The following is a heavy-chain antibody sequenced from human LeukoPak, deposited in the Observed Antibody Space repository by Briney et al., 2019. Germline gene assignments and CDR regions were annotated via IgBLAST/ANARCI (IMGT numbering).Heavy chain of an antibody. J-gene: IGHJ4*02. D-gene: IGHD3-3*01. CDR2: INPNSGDT. V-gene: IGHV1-2*02. CDR1: GYTFTGYY. CDR3: ARGGVIKSFDY. Sequence: ASLKVSCKASGYTFTGYYMHWVRQAPGQGLEWMGWINPNSGDTNYAQKFQGRVTMTRDTSISTAYMDLSRLRSDDTAVYYCARGGVIKSFDYWGQGTLVTVSS.